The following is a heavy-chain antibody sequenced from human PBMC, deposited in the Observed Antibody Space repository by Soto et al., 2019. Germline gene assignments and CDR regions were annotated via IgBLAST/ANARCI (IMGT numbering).Heavy chain of an antibody. V-gene: IGHV5-51*01. CDR3: ARSGSGIYERSKYYFYGMDV. CDR1: VYSFTTYW. D-gene: IGHD3-10*01. Sequence: GESLKISCKGSVYSFTTYWIGWVRQMPGKGLEWMGFIYPGDSETKYSPSFQGQVTISADKSFTTAYLHWSSLRASDTAIYYCARSGSGIYERSKYYFYGMDVWGQGTTVTVSS. CDR2: IYPGDSET. J-gene: IGHJ6*02.